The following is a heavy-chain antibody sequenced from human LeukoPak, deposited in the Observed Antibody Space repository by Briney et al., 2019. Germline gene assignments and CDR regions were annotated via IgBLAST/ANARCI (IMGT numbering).Heavy chain of an antibody. Sequence: GRSLRLSCAASGFTFSSYSMNWVRQAPGKGLEWVSSISSSSSYIYYADSVKGRFTISRDKAKNSLYLQMNSLRAEDTAVYYCARDGGSLFDYDFWSGYYVGYYYYYYYMDVWGKGTTVTVSS. CDR1: GFTFSSYS. D-gene: IGHD3-3*01. CDR3: ARDGGSLFDYDFWSGYYVGYYYYYYYMDV. V-gene: IGHV3-21*01. J-gene: IGHJ6*03. CDR2: ISSSSSYI.